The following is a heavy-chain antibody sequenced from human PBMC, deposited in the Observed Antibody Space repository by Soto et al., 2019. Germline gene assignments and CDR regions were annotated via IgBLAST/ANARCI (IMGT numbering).Heavy chain of an antibody. CDR3: ARHVIAAAGNYYFGMDV. Sequence: QVQLVQSGAEVKKPGASVKVSCKASGYTFTSYGISWVRQAPGQGLEWMGWISAYNGNTNYAQKLQGRVTMTTDTSTTKAYMERRSLRSDDTAVYYCARHVIAAAGNYYFGMDVWGQGTTVTVSS. D-gene: IGHD6-13*01. V-gene: IGHV1-18*01. CDR1: GYTFTSYG. J-gene: IGHJ6*02. CDR2: ISAYNGNT.